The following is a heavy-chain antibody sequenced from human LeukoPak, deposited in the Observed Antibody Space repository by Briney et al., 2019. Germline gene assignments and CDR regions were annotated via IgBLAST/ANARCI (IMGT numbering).Heavy chain of an antibody. CDR1: GYSISSGYY. J-gene: IGHJ4*02. CDR2: IYYSGST. D-gene: IGHD4-17*01. V-gene: IGHV4-38-2*02. Sequence: SETLSLTCSVSGYSISSGYYWGWIQQPPGMGLDWIGSIYYSGSTYYNPSLKSRVTISVDTSKNQFSLKLSSVTAADTAVYYCARGHFPHTVTTPFDYWGQGTLVTVSS. CDR3: ARGHFPHTVTTPFDY.